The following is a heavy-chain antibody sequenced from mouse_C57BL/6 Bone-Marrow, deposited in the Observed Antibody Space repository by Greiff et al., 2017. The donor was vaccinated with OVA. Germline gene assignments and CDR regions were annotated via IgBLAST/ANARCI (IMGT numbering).Heavy chain of an antibody. CDR2: FYPGSGST. Sequence: QVQLQQSGAELVKPGASVKLSCKASGYTFTEYTIHWVKQRSGQGLEWIGWFYPGSGSTKYNAKFKDKATLTADKSSSTVYMELSSLTSAYSAVYFCARHGSVYYEFAYWGQGTLVTVSA. J-gene: IGHJ3*01. CDR1: GYTFTEYT. CDR3: ARHGSVYYEFAY. D-gene: IGHD1-1*01. V-gene: IGHV1-62-2*01.